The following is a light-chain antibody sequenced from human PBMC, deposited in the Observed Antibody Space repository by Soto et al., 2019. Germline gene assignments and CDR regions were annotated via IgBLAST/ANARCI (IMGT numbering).Light chain of an antibody. CDR2: CAS. V-gene: IGKV3-15*01. CDR3: QQYNHWSSIT. Sequence: EIAMTQSPATLSVSLGERATLSCRASQYISNNLAWYQQRPGQAPSLLIYCASTMATGVPARFSGSGSGTDFLLSISGLQSEDSAVSYCQQYNHWSSITFGQGTRLEIK. J-gene: IGKJ5*01. CDR1: QYISNN.